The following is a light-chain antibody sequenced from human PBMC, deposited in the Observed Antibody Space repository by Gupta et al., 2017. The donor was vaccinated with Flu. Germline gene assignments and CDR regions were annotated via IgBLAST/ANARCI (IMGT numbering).Light chain of an antibody. CDR3: QQYRTLST. J-gene: IGKJ5*01. CDR2: GAS. Sequence: IVLTQSPATLTLSPGQRATLSCRASQNIGSTYLAWYQQRPGQALMLLSYGASRRATDIPDMFSGSGSGTDFTLIISRLDPEYFAVYYCQQYRTLSTFGQGTRLEIK. CDR1: QNIGSTY. V-gene: IGKV3-20*01.